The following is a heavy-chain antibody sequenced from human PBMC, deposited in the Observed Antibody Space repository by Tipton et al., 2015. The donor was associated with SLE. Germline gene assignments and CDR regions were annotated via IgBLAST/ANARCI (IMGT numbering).Heavy chain of an antibody. J-gene: IGHJ6*02. CDR2: IHYSGST. Sequence: TLSLTCTVSGGSINNGGYNWSWIRQHPGKGLEWIGHIHYSGSTYYNPSLKSRVTISIDTSKNQFSLNLNSVTAADTAVYYCARHNGERKINMVRGVISSPYYYYGMDVWGQGTAVSVSS. V-gene: IGHV4-31*03. CDR3: ARHNGERKINMVRGVISSPYYYYGMDV. D-gene: IGHD3-10*01. CDR1: GGSINNGGYN.